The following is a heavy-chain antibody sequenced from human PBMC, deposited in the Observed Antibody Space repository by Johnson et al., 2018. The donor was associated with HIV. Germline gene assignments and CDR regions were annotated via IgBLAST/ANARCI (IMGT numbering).Heavy chain of an antibody. J-gene: IGHJ3*02. CDR3: ANLGDYGGNNGFDI. V-gene: IGHV3-43*01. D-gene: IGHD4-23*01. CDR2: ISWDGGST. Sequence: EVQLVESGGGVVRPGGSLRLSCAASGFTFSNYAMHWVRQAPGKGLEWVSLISWDGGSTYYADSVTGRFTISRDNAKNSLYLKMNSLRTEDTAVYYCANLGDYGGNNGFDIWGQGTMVTVSS. CDR1: GFTFSNYA.